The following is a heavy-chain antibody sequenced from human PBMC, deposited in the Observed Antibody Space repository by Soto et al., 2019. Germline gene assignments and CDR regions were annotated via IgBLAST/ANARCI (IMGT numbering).Heavy chain of an antibody. J-gene: IGHJ4*02. CDR3: AKRDSGSGRSPPLINY. D-gene: IGHD3-10*01. CDR2: VGGGGDNI. CDR1: VFSFSSYS. V-gene: IGHV3-23*01. Sequence: GGSLRLSCAASVFSFSSYSMNWVRQAPGKGLQWVATVGGGGDNIFYADSVKGRFTISRDDSQNMVFLQMNSLRPEDTAVYFCAKRDSGSGRSPPLINYWGQGTLVTVSS.